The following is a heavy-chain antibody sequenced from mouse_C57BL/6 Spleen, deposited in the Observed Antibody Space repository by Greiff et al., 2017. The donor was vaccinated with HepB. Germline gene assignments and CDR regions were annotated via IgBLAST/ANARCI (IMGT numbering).Heavy chain of an antibody. CDR3: ARYYGSSYRGFAY. CDR1: GYAFSSYW. Sequence: VKLQQSGAELVKPGASVKISCKASGYAFSSYWMNWVKQRPGKGLEWIGQIYPGDGDTNYNGKFKGKATLTADKSSSTAYMQLSSLTSEDSAVYFCARYYGSSYRGFAYWGQGTLVTVSA. D-gene: IGHD1-1*01. J-gene: IGHJ3*01. CDR2: IYPGDGDT. V-gene: IGHV1-80*01.